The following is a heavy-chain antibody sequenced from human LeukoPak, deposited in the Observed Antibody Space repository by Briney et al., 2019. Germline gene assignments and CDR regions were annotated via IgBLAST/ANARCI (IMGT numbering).Heavy chain of an antibody. CDR1: FTFXDYG. V-gene: IGHV3-20*03. J-gene: IGHJ4*02. CDR2: INCNGGRT. D-gene: IGHD5/OR15-5a*01. CDR3: ARDFANSVYD. Sequence: FTFXDYGXXXVRQAPXKGREWVSDINCNGGRTAYADSVKGRFTISRDNAKNSLYLQMNSLRVEDTALYYCARDFANSVYDWGQGTLVTVSS.